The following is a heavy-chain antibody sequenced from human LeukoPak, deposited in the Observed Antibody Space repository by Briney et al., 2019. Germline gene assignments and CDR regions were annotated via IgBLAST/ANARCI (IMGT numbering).Heavy chain of an antibody. D-gene: IGHD3-10*01. Sequence: GASVKVSCKASGGTFSSYAISWVRQAPGQGLEWMGGIIPIFGTANYAQKFQGRVTITADESTSTAYMELSSLRSEDTAVYYCARDTGRGNYVLTYWGQGTLVTVSS. CDR1: GGTFSSYA. J-gene: IGHJ4*02. CDR2: IIPIFGTA. CDR3: ARDTGRGNYVLTY. V-gene: IGHV1-69*13.